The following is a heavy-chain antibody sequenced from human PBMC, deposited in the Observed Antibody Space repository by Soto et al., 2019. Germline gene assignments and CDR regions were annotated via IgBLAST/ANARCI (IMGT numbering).Heavy chain of an antibody. D-gene: IGHD2-21*02. V-gene: IGHV4-4*02. CDR2: IYHSGST. J-gene: IGHJ6*03. CDR3: ARGRTAPHYYYYYYMDV. CDR1: SGSISSSNW. Sequence: SETLSLTCAVSSGSISSSNWLSWVRQPPGKGLEWIGEIYHSGSTNYNPSLKSRVTISVDKSKNQFSLKLSSVTAADTAVYYCARGRTAPHYYYYYYMDVWGKGTTVTVSS.